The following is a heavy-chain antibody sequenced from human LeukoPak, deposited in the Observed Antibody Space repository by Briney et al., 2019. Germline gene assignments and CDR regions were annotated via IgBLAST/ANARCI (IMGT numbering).Heavy chain of an antibody. Sequence: GGSVRLSCADSGFTVSSNYMRWARQAPGKGLEWVSVIYSGGSTHYADSVKGRFTISRDNSKNTLYLQMNSLRAEDTAVYYCARDRLHYDSLTGYPADWGQGTLVTVSS. CDR1: GFTVSSNY. D-gene: IGHD3-9*01. CDR2: IYSGGST. V-gene: IGHV3-66*01. J-gene: IGHJ4*02. CDR3: ARDRLHYDSLTGYPAD.